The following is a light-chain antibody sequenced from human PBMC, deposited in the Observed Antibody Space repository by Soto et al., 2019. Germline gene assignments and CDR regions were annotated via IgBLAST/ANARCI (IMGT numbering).Light chain of an antibody. V-gene: IGLV2-14*01. CDR3: SSYTSSTTLVV. CDR1: SSDVGGYTY. J-gene: IGLJ2*01. CDR2: EVT. Sequence: QSALTQPASVSGSPGQSMTISCTGTSSDVGGYTYVSWYQQHPGKAPKLMIYEVTNRPSGVSHRFSGSKSGNTASLTISGLQAEDEADYYCSSYTSSTTLVVFGGGTKLTVL.